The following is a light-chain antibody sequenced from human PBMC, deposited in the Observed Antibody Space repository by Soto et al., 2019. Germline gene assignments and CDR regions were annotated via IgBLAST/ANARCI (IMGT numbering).Light chain of an antibody. CDR1: SSNIGAGYD. CDR2: GNN. V-gene: IGLV1-40*01. J-gene: IGLJ1*01. Sequence: QSALTQPPSVSGAPGQRVTISCTGSSSNIGAGYDVHWYQQRPGTAPKLLIFGNNNRPSGVPDRFSGSKSGTSASLAITGLQAEDEGDYYCQSYDSTLSARYVFGTGIKLTVL. CDR3: QSYDSTLSARYV.